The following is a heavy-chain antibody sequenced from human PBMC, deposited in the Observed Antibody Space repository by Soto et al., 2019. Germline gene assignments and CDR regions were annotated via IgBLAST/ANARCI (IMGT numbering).Heavy chain of an antibody. CDR2: ISASGATT. D-gene: IGHD2-2*01. Sequence: EVQLLESGGNLVQPGGSLRLSCAASGFSFSTYALTWVRQVPGKGLEWVSGISASGATTYYADSVKGRFTISRDNSKNTVFLQMTSLRAEAPALYYCAKWTDTVVEAALGGGAFDIWGHGTTVTVSS. CDR3: AKWTDTVVEAALGGGAFDI. V-gene: IGHV3-23*01. J-gene: IGHJ3*02. CDR1: GFSFSTYA.